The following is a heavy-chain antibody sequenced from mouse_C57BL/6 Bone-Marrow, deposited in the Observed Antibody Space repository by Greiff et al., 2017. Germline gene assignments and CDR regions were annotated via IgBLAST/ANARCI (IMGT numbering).Heavy chain of an antibody. CDR2: INPNYGTT. CDR1: GYSFTDYN. D-gene: IGHD1-1*01. V-gene: IGHV1-39*01. CDR3: SMGLRYPYYYAMEY. J-gene: IGHJ4*01. Sequence: EVQLQQSGPELVKPGASVKISCKASGYSFTDYNMNWVKQSNGKSLEWIGVINPNYGTTSYNQKFKGKATLTVDKSSSTAYMQLNSLKSEDSAVYYCSMGLRYPYYYAMEYWGQGTSVTVSS.